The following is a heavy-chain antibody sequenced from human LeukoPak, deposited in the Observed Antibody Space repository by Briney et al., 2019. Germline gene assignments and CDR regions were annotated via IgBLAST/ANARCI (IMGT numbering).Heavy chain of an antibody. CDR1: GFPFSSYA. V-gene: IGHV3-33*01. CDR3: ARFRPRTYYYDSSGQGTFDY. J-gene: IGHJ4*02. CDR2: IWFDGGKI. Sequence: PGGSLRLSCAASGFPFSSYAMHWLRQAPGKGLEWVAVIWFDGGKIYYADSVKGRFTISRDNSKNTLYLQMNSLRAEDTAVYYCARFRPRTYYYDSSGQGTFDYWGQGTLVTVSS. D-gene: IGHD3-22*01.